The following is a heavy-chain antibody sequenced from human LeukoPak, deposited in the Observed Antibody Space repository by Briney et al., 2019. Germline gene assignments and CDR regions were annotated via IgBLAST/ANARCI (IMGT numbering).Heavy chain of an antibody. D-gene: IGHD6-6*01. CDR2: IYPGDSDT. J-gene: IGHJ4*02. CDR3: ARGGGDSSSSGYFDY. Sequence: GESLKISCKGSGYSFTSYWIGWVRQMPGKGLEWMGIIYPGDSDTRYSPSFQGQVAISADKSISTAYLQWSSLKASDTAMYYCARGGGDSSSSGYFDYWGQGTLVTVSS. V-gene: IGHV5-51*01. CDR1: GYSFTSYW.